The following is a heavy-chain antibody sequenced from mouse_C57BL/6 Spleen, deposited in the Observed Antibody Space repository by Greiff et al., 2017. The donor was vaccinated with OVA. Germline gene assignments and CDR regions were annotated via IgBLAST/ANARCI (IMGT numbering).Heavy chain of an antibody. V-gene: IGHV5-17*01. CDR1: GFTFSDYG. CDR2: ISSGSSTI. CDR3: ARPGDVYYLFDY. J-gene: IGHJ2*01. Sequence: EVQLVESGGGLVKPGGSLKLSCAASGFTFSDYGMYWVRQAPEKGLEWVAYISSGSSTIYYADTVKGRFTISRDNAKNTLFLQMTSLRSEDTAMYYCARPGDVYYLFDYWGQGTTLTVSS. D-gene: IGHD2-3*01.